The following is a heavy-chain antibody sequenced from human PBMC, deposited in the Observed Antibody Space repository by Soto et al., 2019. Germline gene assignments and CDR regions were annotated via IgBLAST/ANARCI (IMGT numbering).Heavy chain of an antibody. CDR1: GYTFTRYN. D-gene: IGHD6-13*01. V-gene: IGHV1-3*01. CDR2: INPDNGNT. CDR3: ARGIATGQLDP. J-gene: IGHJ5*02. Sequence: ASVEVSCKASGYTFTRYNMNWVRQAPGQRLEWMGWINPDNGNTKSSQKFQDRVIITRDTSASTAYMDLSSLRSEDTAVYYCARGIATGQLDPWGQGTLVTVSS.